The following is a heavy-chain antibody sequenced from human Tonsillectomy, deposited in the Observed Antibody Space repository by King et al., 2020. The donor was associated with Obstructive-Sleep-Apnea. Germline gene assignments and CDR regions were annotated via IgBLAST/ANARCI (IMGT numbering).Heavy chain of an antibody. CDR3: ARDPEVHDFWSGYYATTFDY. Sequence: VQLVESGGGLVKPGGSLRLSCAASGFTFSSYSMNWVRQAPGKGLEWVSSISSSSSYIYYADSVKGRFTISRDNAKNSLYLQMNSLRAEDTAVYYCARDPEVHDFWSGYYATTFDYWGQGTLVTVSS. D-gene: IGHD3-3*01. J-gene: IGHJ4*02. CDR1: GFTFSSYS. CDR2: ISSSSSYI. V-gene: IGHV3-21*01.